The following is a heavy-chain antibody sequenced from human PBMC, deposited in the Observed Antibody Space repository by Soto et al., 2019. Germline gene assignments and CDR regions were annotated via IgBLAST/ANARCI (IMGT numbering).Heavy chain of an antibody. V-gene: IGHV4-31*03. CDR1: GGSISSGGYY. CDR2: IYYSGST. CDR3: ARARARGYYDSSHCDY. Sequence: SETLSLTCTVSGGSISSGGYYWSWIRQHPGKGLEWIGYIYYSGSTYYNPSLKSRVTISVDTSKNQFSLKLSSVTAADTAVYYCARARARGYYDSSHCDYWGQGTLVTVSS. D-gene: IGHD3-22*01. J-gene: IGHJ4*02.